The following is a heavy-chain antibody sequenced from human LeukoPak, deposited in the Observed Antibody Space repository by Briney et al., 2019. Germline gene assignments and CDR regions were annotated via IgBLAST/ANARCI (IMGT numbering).Heavy chain of an antibody. Sequence: PSETLSLTCTVSGGSISSYYWSWIRQPAGKGLEWIGRIYTSGSTNYNPSLKSRVTMSVDTSKNQFSLKLSSVTAADTAVYYCARDRERGYSYGFYYYYYMDVWGKGTTVTISS. CDR1: GGSISSYY. D-gene: IGHD5-18*01. J-gene: IGHJ6*03. V-gene: IGHV4-4*07. CDR2: IYTSGST. CDR3: ARDRERGYSYGFYYYYYMDV.